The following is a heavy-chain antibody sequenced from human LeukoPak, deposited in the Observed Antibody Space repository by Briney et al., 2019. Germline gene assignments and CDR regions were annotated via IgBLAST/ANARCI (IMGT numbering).Heavy chain of an antibody. D-gene: IGHD4-23*01. CDR3: ARDPTVVTPAY. J-gene: IGHJ4*02. V-gene: IGHV1-18*01. Sequence: GASVKVSCKASGYTFTSYGISWVRQAPGQGLEWMGWISAYNGNTNYAQKFQGRVTITADKSTSTAYMELSSLRSEDTAVYYCARDPTVVTPAYWGQGTLVTVSS. CDR2: ISAYNGNT. CDR1: GYTFTSYG.